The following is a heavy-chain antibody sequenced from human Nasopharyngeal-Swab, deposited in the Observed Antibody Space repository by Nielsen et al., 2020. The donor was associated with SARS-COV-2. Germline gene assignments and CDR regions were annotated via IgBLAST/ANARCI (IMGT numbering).Heavy chain of an antibody. V-gene: IGHV3-23*01. D-gene: IGHD4-11*01. J-gene: IGHJ6*03. Sequence: GESLKISCAASGFTFSRFGMGWVRQDPGKGLEWVSAISASGVTTYYADSVKGRFTISRENSKSTLYLQMNSLRAEDTAAYYCAKDLNSNFLNYMDVWGKGTTVSVSS. CDR3: AKDLNSNFLNYMDV. CDR2: ISASGVTT. CDR1: GFTFSRFG.